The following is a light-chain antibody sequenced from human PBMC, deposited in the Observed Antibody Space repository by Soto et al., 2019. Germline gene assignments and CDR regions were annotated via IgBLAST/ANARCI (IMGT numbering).Light chain of an antibody. V-gene: IGKV3-20*01. CDR3: QQFSSYPLT. CDR1: QTVRNNY. CDR2: DAS. Sequence: EFVFTPSPGTLSLSPGERATLSCSVNQTVRNNYLAWYQQKPGQAPRLLIYDASSRATGIPDRFSGGGSGTDFTLTISRLEPEDFAVYYCQQFSSYPLTFGGGTKVDIK. J-gene: IGKJ4*01.